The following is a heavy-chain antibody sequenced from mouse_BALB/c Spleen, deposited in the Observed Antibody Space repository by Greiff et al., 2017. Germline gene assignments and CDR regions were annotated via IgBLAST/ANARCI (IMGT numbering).Heavy chain of an antibody. CDR2: ISSGSSTI. CDR3: ARNYYGSRDYAMDY. V-gene: IGHV5-17*02. CDR1: GFTFSSFG. D-gene: IGHD1-1*01. Sequence: EVKVVESGGGLVQPGGSRKLSCAASGFTFSSFGMHWVRQAPEKGLEWVAYISSGSSTIYYADTVKGRFTISRDNPKNTLFLQMTSLRSEDTAMYYCARNYYGSRDYAMDYWGQGTSVTVSS. J-gene: IGHJ4*01.